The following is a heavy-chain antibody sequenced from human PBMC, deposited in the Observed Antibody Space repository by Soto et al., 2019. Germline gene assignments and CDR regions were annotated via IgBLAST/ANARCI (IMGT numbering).Heavy chain of an antibody. CDR3: AREWLGGVFDY. CDR1: GFTFSSYA. J-gene: IGHJ4*02. CDR2: ISYDGSNK. Sequence: GGSLRLSCAASGFTFSSYAMHWVRQAPGKGLEWVAVISYDGSNKYYADSVKGRFTISRDNSKNTLYLQMNSLRAEDTAVYYCAREWLGGVFDYWGQGTLVTVSS. D-gene: IGHD6-19*01. V-gene: IGHV3-30-3*01.